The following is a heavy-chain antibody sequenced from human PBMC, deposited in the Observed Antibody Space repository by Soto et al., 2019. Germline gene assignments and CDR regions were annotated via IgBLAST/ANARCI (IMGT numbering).Heavy chain of an antibody. Sequence: SDTLSLTCTVSGGSISSYYWSWIRQPPGKGLEWIGYIYYSGSTNYNPSLKSRVTISVDTSKNQFSLKLSSVTAADTAVYYCARYSGYFDYWGQGTLVTSPQ. CDR1: GGSISSYY. V-gene: IGHV4-59*01. CDR2: IYYSGST. CDR3: ARYSGYFDY. J-gene: IGHJ4*02. D-gene: IGHD1-26*01.